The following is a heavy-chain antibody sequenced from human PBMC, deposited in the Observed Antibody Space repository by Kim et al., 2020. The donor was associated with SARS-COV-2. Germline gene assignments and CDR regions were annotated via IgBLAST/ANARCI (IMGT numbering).Heavy chain of an antibody. Sequence: ASVKVSCKASGYTFTSYGISWVRQAPGQGLEWMGWISAYNGNTNYAQKLQGRVTMTTDTSTSTAYMELRSLRSDDTAVYYCARVGAPPTYYDILTGYRPAYYYYGMDVWGQGTTVTVSS. D-gene: IGHD3-9*01. CDR2: ISAYNGNT. J-gene: IGHJ6*02. V-gene: IGHV1-18*04. CDR1: GYTFTSYG. CDR3: ARVGAPPTYYDILTGYRPAYYYYGMDV.